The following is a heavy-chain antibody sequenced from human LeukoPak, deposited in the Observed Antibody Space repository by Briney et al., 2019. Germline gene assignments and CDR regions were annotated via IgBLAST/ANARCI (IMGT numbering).Heavy chain of an antibody. J-gene: IGHJ6*02. V-gene: IGHV3-53*01. CDR3: ARGFFPGYSNSVAYYGMDV. Sequence: GGSLRLSCAASGFTVSTNYMSWVRQAPGKGLEWVSVIYSGGSTYYADSVKGRFTISRDNSKNTLYLQMNSLRAEDTAVYYCARGFFPGYSNSVAYYGMDVWGQGTTVTVSS. CDR1: GFTVSTNY. D-gene: IGHD4-11*01. CDR2: IYSGGST.